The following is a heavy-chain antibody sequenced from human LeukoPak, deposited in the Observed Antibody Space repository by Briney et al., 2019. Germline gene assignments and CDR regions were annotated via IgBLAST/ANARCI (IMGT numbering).Heavy chain of an antibody. J-gene: IGHJ6*03. D-gene: IGHD6-6*01. V-gene: IGHV3-20*04. CDR2: INWNGGST. CDR1: GFTFSSYS. CDR3: ATEGVPSSSSDSYYMDV. Sequence: QTGGSLRLSCAASGFTFSSYSMNWVRRAPGKGLEWVSGINWNGGSTGYADSVKGRFTISRDNAKNSLYLQMNSLRAEDTALYYCATEGVPSSSSDSYYMDVWGKGTTVTVSS.